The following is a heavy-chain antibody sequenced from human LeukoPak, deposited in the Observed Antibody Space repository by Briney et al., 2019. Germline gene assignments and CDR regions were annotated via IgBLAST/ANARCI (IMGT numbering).Heavy chain of an antibody. V-gene: IGHV1-46*01. D-gene: IGHD1-1*01. Sequence: ASVKVSCKASGYTFTYHYIHLVRQAPGQGLEWMGIINPSNGDTNYAQRFQGRVTMTRDTSTSTVYMELSSLDSEDTAVYYCARESDVGKDFDCWGQGALVTVSS. J-gene: IGHJ4*02. CDR1: GYTFTYHY. CDR3: ARESDVGKDFDC. CDR2: INPSNGDT.